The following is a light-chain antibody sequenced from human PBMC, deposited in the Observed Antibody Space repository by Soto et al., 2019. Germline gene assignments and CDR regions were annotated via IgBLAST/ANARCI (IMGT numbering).Light chain of an antibody. V-gene: IGKV3-20*01. CDR1: QTVSSNY. Sequence: EIVMTQSPDTLSLSPGERATLSCRASQTVSSNYLAWCQQRPGQAPRLLIYGASTRAAGIPDRFSGSGSGTDFTLTITRLQPEDSAAYYCQHYTGQPTAFGQGTRLEIK. J-gene: IGKJ5*01. CDR2: GAS. CDR3: QHYTGQPTA.